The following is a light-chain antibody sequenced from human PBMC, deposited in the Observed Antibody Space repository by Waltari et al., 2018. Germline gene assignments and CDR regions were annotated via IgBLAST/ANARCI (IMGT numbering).Light chain of an antibody. Sequence: DIVMTQSPESLAVSLGERATINCKSSQSVSHSSNNKNYLAWYQQKLGQPPKLLIYWASTRESGVPDRFSGSGSGTDFTLTISSLQAEDVAVYYCQQRSNWTPHTFGQGARLEIK. CDR2: WAS. V-gene: IGKV4-1*01. J-gene: IGKJ2*01. CDR1: QSVSHSSNNKNY. CDR3: QQRSNWTPHT.